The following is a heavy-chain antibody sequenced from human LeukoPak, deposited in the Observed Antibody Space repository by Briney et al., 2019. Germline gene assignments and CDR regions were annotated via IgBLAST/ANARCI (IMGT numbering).Heavy chain of an antibody. V-gene: IGHV4-38-2*01. CDR1: GYSISSGYY. J-gene: IGHJ3*02. D-gene: IGHD2-2*01. Sequence: PSETLSLTCAVSGYSISSGYYWGWIRQPPGKGLEWIGSIYHSGSTYYSPSLKSRVTISADTSKNQFSLKLSSVTAADTAVYYCARPQGATAMVALDIWGQGTMVTVSS. CDR3: ARPQGATAMVALDI. CDR2: IYHSGST.